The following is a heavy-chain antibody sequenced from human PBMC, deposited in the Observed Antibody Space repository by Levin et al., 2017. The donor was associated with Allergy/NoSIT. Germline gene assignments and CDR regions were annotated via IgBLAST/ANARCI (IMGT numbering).Heavy chain of an antibody. V-gene: IGHV4-34*01. CDR3: ARGRGTTYYGSGSYYFSY. CDR1: GGSFSGYY. J-gene: IGHJ4*02. CDR2: IIHSGST. D-gene: IGHD3-10*01. Sequence: SQTLSLTCGVYGGSFSGYYWSWIRQSPGKGLEWIAEIIHSGSTNYNPSLKSRVTISVDTSKNQVSLTLSSVTAADTAVYYCARGRGTTYYGSGSYYFSYWGQGTLVTVSS.